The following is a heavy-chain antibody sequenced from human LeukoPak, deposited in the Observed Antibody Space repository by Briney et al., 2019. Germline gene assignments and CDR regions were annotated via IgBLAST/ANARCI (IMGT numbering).Heavy chain of an antibody. J-gene: IGHJ3*02. D-gene: IGHD2-15*01. V-gene: IGHV3-9*01. Sequence: GGSLRLSCAASGFTFDDYAMHWVRQAPGKGLEWVSGISWNSGSIGYADSVKGRFTISRDNAKNTVYLQMNSLRAEDTAVYYCTRDTLYCSGGYCYHDIWGQGTMVTVSS. CDR2: ISWNSGSI. CDR3: TRDTLYCSGGYCYHDI. CDR1: GFTFDDYA.